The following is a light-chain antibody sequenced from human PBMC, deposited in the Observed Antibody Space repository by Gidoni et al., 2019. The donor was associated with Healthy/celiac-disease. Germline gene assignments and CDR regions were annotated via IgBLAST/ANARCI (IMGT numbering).Light chain of an antibody. CDR1: PSISSY. Sequence: DIPMTQSPSSLSASVGDRVTITCRASPSISSYLNWYQQKPGKAPKLLIYAASSLQSGVPSRFSGSGSWTDFTLTISSLQPEDFETYYCQQSDSTLWTFGQGTKVEIK. J-gene: IGKJ1*01. CDR3: QQSDSTLWT. V-gene: IGKV1-39*01. CDR2: AAS.